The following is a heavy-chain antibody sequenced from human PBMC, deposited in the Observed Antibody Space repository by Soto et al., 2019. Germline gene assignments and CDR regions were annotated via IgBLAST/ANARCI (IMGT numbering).Heavy chain of an antibody. CDR2: IYYSGST. D-gene: IGHD4-17*01. Sequence: QVQLQESGPGLVKPSETLSLTCTVSGGSISSYYWSWIRQPPGKGLEWIGYIYYSGSTNDNPSLKSRVTISVDTSKNQFSLKLSSVTAADTAVYYCASSTVTTPLPYFDYWGQGTLVTVSS. J-gene: IGHJ4*02. CDR3: ASSTVTTPLPYFDY. CDR1: GGSISSYY. V-gene: IGHV4-59*01.